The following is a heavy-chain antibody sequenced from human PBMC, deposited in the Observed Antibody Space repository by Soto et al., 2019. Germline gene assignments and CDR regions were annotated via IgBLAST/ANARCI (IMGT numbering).Heavy chain of an antibody. J-gene: IGHJ5*02. Sequence: QVQLVQSGAEVKKPGASVKVSCKASGYTFTSYGISWVRQAPGQGLEWMGWISAYNGNTNYAQKLQGRVTMTTDTSTSTAYMELRSLRSDDTAVYYCTRDWNTQLPDVDWFDPWGQGTLVTVSS. CDR1: GYTFTSYG. CDR2: ISAYNGNT. CDR3: TRDWNTQLPDVDWFDP. V-gene: IGHV1-18*01. D-gene: IGHD2-2*01.